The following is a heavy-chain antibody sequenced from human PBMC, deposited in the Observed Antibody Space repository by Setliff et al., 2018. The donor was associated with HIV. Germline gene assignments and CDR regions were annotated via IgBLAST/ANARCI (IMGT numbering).Heavy chain of an antibody. CDR3: VRGVQSPPHYSYYYMDV. D-gene: IGHD3-3*01. V-gene: IGHV1-69*02. CDR1: RSTFNSHT. J-gene: IGHJ6*03. CDR2: IIPILGVA. Sequence: GASVKVSCKASRSTFNSHTINWVRQAPGQGLDWMGRIIPILGVADYAQRFQGKVAITADKSTSTAYMELTSLRFDDTAMFYCVRGVQSPPHYSYYYMDVWGEGTMVTVS.